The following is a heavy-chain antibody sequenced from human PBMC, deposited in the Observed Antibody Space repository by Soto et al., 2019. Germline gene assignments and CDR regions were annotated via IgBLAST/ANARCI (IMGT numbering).Heavy chain of an antibody. V-gene: IGHV4-61*08. CDR3: ARDRKGGYCSSTSCYYGPGAFDI. J-gene: IGHJ3*02. D-gene: IGHD2-2*01. Sequence: PSETLSLTCTVSGGSISSGGYYWSWIRQHPGKGLEWIGYIYYSGSTNYNPSLKSRVTISVDTSKNQFSLKLSSVTAADTAVYYCARDRKGGYCSSTSCYYGPGAFDIWGQGTMVTVSS. CDR2: IYYSGST. CDR1: GGSISSGGYY.